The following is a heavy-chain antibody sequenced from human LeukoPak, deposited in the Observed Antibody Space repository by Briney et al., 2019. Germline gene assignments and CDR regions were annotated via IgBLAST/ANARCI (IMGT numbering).Heavy chain of an antibody. CDR3: ARLVAGTEPYYHYYFMDV. CDR2: IYSDGST. CDR1: GFSVSSNY. V-gene: IGHV3-53*01. D-gene: IGHD6-19*01. J-gene: IGHJ6*03. Sequence: GGSLRLSCAASGFSVSSNYITWVRQAPGKGLEWVSVIYSDGSTKYADSVKARFTISRDNSKNTLYLQMNSLRVEDAAVYYCARLVAGTEPYYHYYFMDVWGKGTTVTVSS.